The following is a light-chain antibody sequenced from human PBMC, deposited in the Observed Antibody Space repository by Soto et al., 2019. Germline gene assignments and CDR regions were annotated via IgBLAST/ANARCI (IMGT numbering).Light chain of an antibody. CDR2: AAS. CDR1: QGIRND. CDR3: QHYNSYSEA. Sequence: IQMTHSASTLSASLGDMVTITCRASQGIRNDLGWYQQKPGKAPKLLIYAASSLQSGVPSRFSGSGSGTDFTLTISSLQPEDFATYYCQHYNSYSEAFGQGTKVDIK. V-gene: IGKV1-6*01. J-gene: IGKJ1*01.